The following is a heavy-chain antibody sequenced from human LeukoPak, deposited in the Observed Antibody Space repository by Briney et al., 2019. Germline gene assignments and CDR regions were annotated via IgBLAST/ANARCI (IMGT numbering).Heavy chain of an antibody. V-gene: IGHV3-21*01. CDR1: GFTFSSYS. CDR2: ISSSGSYI. CDR3: ARETSYSYGLDY. Sequence: PGGSLRLSCAASGFTFSSYSMNWVRQAPGKGLEWVSSISSSGSYIYYADSVKGRFTISRDNAKNSLYLQMNSLRAEDTAVYYCARETSYSYGLDYWGQGTLVTVSS. D-gene: IGHD5-18*01. J-gene: IGHJ4*02.